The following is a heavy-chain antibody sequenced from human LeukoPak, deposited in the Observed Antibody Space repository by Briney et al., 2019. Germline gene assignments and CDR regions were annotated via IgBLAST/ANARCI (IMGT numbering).Heavy chain of an antibody. CDR1: GFTFSSYA. V-gene: IGHV3-23*01. J-gene: IGHJ4*02. D-gene: IGHD5-24*01. Sequence: GGSLRLSCAASGFTFSSYAMSWVRQAPGTGLVWVSAISDRGRSTYYADSVKGRFTISRDNSRNTLFLQMNSLRAEDTAVYYCAKRGMTTIKEGFDYWGQGILVTVSP. CDR2: ISDRGRST. CDR3: AKRGMTTIKEGFDY.